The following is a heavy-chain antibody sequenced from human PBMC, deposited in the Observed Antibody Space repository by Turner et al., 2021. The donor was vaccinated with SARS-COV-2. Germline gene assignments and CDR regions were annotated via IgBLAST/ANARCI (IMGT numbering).Heavy chain of an antibody. CDR2: FYLEDGET. CDR3: ATGVAVTGVVVAYYYYYGMDV. CDR1: GYTLTELS. J-gene: IGHJ6*02. Sequence: QGQLGQSGAEVKKPGASVQVSCTVSGYTLTELSMHWVRREPGKGREWMGGFYLEDGETIYAQKFQGRVTMTEDTSTDIAYMELSGLRSEDTAVYYCATGVAVTGVVVAYYYYYGMDVWGQGTTVTVSS. D-gene: IGHD6-19*01. V-gene: IGHV1-24*01.